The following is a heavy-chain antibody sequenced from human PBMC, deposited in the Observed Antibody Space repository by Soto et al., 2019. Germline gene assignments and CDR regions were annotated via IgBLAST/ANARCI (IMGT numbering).Heavy chain of an antibody. CDR3: ARVRLPGDYYFTATYYYDLDADSSAFDI. D-gene: IGHD2-21*02. J-gene: IGHJ3*02. CDR2: IWYDGSNK. V-gene: IGHV3-33*01. CDR1: GFTFSSYG. Sequence: SGGSLRLSCAASGFTFSSYGMHWVRQAPGKGLEWVAVIWYDGSNKYYADSVKGRFTISRDNSKNTLYLQMNSLRAEDTAVYYCARVRLPGDYYFTATYYYDLDADSSAFDIWGQGTMVTVSS.